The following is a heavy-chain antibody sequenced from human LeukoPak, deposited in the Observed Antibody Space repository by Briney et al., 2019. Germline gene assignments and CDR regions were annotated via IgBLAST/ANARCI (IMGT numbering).Heavy chain of an antibody. CDR3: ARMDRSIFGVVIIDY. CDR2: IYYSGSP. V-gene: IGHV4-31*03. CDR1: GGSISRGGYY. J-gene: IGHJ4*02. Sequence: SETLSLTCTVSGGSISRGGYYCSWIRQHPGKGLEWIGYIYYSGSPYSNPSLKIRVTISVDTSKNQFYLKLSSVTAADTAVYYCARMDRSIFGVVIIDYWGQGTLVTVSS. D-gene: IGHD3-3*01.